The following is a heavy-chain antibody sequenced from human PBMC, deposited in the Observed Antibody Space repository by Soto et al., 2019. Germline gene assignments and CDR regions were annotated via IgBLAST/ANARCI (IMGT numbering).Heavy chain of an antibody. V-gene: IGHV1-69*09. D-gene: IGHD2-2*01. CDR2: INPLSGIS. Sequence: QVQLVQSGAEVKKPESSVKVSCKTSGGTFVRHVISWVRQAPGQGPEWMGKINPLSGISNYAQKFQDRVTFTADTDSSTVYMELSSLRADDTAVYYCATPACAATWCSPPHNLDHWGQGTLVTVSS. J-gene: IGHJ4*02. CDR3: ATPACAATWCSPPHNLDH. CDR1: GGTFVRHV.